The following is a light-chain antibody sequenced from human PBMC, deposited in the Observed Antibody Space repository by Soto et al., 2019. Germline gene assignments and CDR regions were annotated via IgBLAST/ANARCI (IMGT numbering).Light chain of an antibody. CDR2: EVS. CDR3: SSYAGSNNLV. V-gene: IGLV2-8*01. CDR1: SNDVGGYNY. J-gene: IGLJ3*02. Sequence: QSALTQPPSASGSPGQSVTISCTGTSNDVGGYNYVSWYQQHPGKAPKLMIYEVSKWPSGVPDRFSGSKSGNTASLTVSGLQAEDEAYYYCSSYAGSNNLVFGGGTKLTVL.